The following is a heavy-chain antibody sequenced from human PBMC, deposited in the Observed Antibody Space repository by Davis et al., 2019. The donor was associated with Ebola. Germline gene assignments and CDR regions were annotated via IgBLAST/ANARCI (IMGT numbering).Heavy chain of an antibody. D-gene: IGHD4-11*01. CDR3: ARATGQDY. CDR1: GFVFSRYV. V-gene: IGHV3-23*01. CDR2: LGLSADT. Sequence: GESLKTSCAASGFVFSRYVMSWVRRAPEKGLEWVSTLGLSADTYYADSVKGRFTISRDNSRGTLYLQMNSLRVEDTAVYYCARATGQDYWGQGTLVTVSS. J-gene: IGHJ4*02.